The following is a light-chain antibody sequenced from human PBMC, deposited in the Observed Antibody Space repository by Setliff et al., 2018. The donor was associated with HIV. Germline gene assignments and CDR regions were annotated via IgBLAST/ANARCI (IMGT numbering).Light chain of an antibody. CDR3: QQYDNWPRT. CDR1: QSVSTN. CDR2: RAS. J-gene: IGKJ4*01. V-gene: IGKV3-15*01. Sequence: EIVMTQSPATLSVSPGERATLSCRASQSVSTNLAWYQQKPGQAPRLLIYRASTRATGIPARFSGSGSGTELTLTISSLQSEDFAVYYCQQYDNWPRTFGGGTKVDIK.